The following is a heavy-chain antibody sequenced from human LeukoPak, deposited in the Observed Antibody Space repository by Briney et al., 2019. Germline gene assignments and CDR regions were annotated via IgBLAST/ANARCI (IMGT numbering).Heavy chain of an antibody. CDR1: GASFSGYY. J-gene: IGHJ4*02. D-gene: IGHD2-2*01. CDR3: ARGPDCSNTCCAADY. CDR2: INHSGST. V-gene: IGHV4-34*01. Sequence: SETLSLTCAVYGASFSGYYWNWIRQPPGKGLEWIGEINHSGSTNYNPSLKSRVTISVDTSKNQFSLNLSAVTAADTAVYYCARGPDCSNTCCAADYWGQGTLVTVSS.